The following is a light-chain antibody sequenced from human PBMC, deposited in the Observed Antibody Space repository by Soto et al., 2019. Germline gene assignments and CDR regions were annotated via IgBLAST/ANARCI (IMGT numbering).Light chain of an antibody. V-gene: IGKV3-20*01. CDR2: GAS. Sequence: ENVVTQSPRPPSLSPGGKATLSCRAGQSVSSSYLAWYQQKPGQAPRLLIYGASSRATGIPDRFSGSGSGTDFTLTISRLEPEDFAVYYCQQYGSSPPITFGQGTRLEIK. CDR1: QSVSSSY. J-gene: IGKJ5*01. CDR3: QQYGSSPPIT.